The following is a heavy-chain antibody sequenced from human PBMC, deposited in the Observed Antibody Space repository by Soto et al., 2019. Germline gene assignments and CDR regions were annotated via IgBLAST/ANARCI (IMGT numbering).Heavy chain of an antibody. CDR2: INAGNGNT. CDR3: AGTPGIPTSRLSYFDY. V-gene: IGHV1-3*01. Sequence: QVQLVQSGAEVKKPGASVKVSCKASGYTFTSYAMHWVHQAPGQRLEWMGWINAGNGNTKYSQKFQGRVTITRDTSASTAYMELSSLRSEDTAVYYCAGTPGIPTSRLSYFDYWGQGTLVTVSS. CDR1: GYTFTSYA. D-gene: IGHD2-21*02. J-gene: IGHJ4*02.